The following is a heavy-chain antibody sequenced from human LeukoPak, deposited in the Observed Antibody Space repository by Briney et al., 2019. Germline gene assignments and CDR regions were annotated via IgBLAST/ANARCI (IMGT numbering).Heavy chain of an antibody. CDR1: GGTFSSYA. J-gene: IGHJ4*02. V-gene: IGHV1-69*13. CDR3: ARILDSAWGELGY. Sequence: ASVKVSCKASGGTFSSYAISWVRQAPGQGLEWMGGIIPIFGTANYAQKFQGRVTITADESTSTAYMELNSLRAEDAAVYYCARILDSAWGELGYWGQGTLVTVSS. D-gene: IGHD6-19*01. CDR2: IIPIFGTA.